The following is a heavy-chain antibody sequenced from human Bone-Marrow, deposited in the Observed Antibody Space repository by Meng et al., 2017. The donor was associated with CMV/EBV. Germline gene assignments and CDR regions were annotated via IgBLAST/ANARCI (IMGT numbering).Heavy chain of an antibody. Sequence: ASVKVSCKASGYTFTSYYMHWVRQAPGQGLEWMGIINPSGGSTSYAQKFQGRVTMTRDTSTSTVYMELSSLRSEDTAVYYCARENVYSNYDLRSGTDYWGQGTLVTVYS. CDR2: INPSGGST. CDR1: GYTFTSYY. V-gene: IGHV1-46*01. CDR3: ARENVYSNYDLRSGTDY. D-gene: IGHD4-11*01. J-gene: IGHJ4*02.